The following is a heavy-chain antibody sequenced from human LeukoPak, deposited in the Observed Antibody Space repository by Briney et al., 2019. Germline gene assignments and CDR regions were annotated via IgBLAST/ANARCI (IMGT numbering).Heavy chain of an antibody. J-gene: IGHJ4*02. CDR1: GGSISSGGYY. D-gene: IGHD3-22*01. V-gene: IGHV4-30-2*01. CDR3: ARSLPDYYDSSGYVHFDY. CDR2: IYHSGST. Sequence: PSETLSLTCTVSGGSISSGGYYWSWIRQPPGKGLEWIGYIYHSGSTYYNPSLKSRVTISVDRSKNQFSLKLSSVTAADTAVYYCARSLPDYYDSSGYVHFDYWGQGTLVTVSS.